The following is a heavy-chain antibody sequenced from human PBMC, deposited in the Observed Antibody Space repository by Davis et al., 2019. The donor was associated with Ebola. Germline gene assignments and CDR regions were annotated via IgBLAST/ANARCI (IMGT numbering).Heavy chain of an antibody. V-gene: IGHV4-59*12. Sequence: MPSETLSLTCTVSGGSISGYYWTWIRQPPGRGLEWIGYLYYGGSTNYNPSLKSRVTISVDTSKNQFSLKLSSVTAADTAVYYCARRDTPMARQNVFDIWGQGAMVTVSS. CDR2: LYYGGST. CDR1: GGSISGYY. D-gene: IGHD5-18*01. CDR3: ARRDTPMARQNVFDI. J-gene: IGHJ3*02.